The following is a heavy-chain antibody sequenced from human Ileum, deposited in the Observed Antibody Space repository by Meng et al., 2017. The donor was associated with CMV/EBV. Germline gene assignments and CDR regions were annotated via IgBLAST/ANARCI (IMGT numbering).Heavy chain of an antibody. D-gene: IGHD1-1*01. CDR2: IKSDGESN. CDR1: GYIVTTYH. J-gene: IGHJ4*02. V-gene: IGHV1-46*01. Sequence: CKASGYIVTTYHLHWVRQAPGQGLEWMGIIKSDGESNIYAQKFEDRVTMTRDMSTSTVYMDLTSLRSDDTAVYYCARELPRTYYFTSWGQGTLVTVSS. CDR3: ARELPRTYYFTS.